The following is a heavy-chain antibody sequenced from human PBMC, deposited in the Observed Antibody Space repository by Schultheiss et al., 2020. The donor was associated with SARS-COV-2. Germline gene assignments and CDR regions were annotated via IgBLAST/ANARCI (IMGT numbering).Heavy chain of an antibody. CDR3: ARAESSGWLGFDY. V-gene: IGHV4-39*07. CDR2: IYYSGST. CDR1: GGSISSYY. D-gene: IGHD6-19*01. Sequence: SETLSLTCTVSGGSISSYYWSWIRQPPGKGLEWIGSIYYSGSTYYNPSLKSRVTISVDTSKNQFSLKLSSVTAADTAVYYCARAESSGWLGFDYWGQGTLVTVSS. J-gene: IGHJ4*02.